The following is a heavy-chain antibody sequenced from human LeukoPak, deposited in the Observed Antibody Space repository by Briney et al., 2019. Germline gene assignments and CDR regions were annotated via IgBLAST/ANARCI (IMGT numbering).Heavy chain of an antibody. CDR1: GFTVSSNY. CDR2: INHRGST. CDR3: ARDPYSGSYWRYFDY. V-gene: IGHV4-34*01. Sequence: GSLRLSCAASGFTVSSNYMSWIRQSPGKGLEWIGEINHRGSTNYNPSLKSRVTISVDTSKNQFSLKLSSVTAADTAVYYCARDPYSGSYWRYFDYWGQGTLVTVSS. D-gene: IGHD1-26*01. J-gene: IGHJ4*02.